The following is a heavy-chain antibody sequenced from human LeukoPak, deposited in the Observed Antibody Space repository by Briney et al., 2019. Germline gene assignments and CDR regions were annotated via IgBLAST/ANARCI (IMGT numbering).Heavy chain of an antibody. J-gene: IGHJ4*02. CDR2: VSSDVSNK. Sequence: GGSLRLSCAASGFTFSSYGMHWVRQAPGKGLEWVGLVSSDVSNKYYADSVKGRFTISRDNSKNTLDLQMNSLRTEDTAVYYCAKDEYNSGYDYWGQGTQVTVSS. CDR3: AKDEYNSGYDY. D-gene: IGHD3-10*01. CDR1: GFTFSSYG. V-gene: IGHV3-30*18.